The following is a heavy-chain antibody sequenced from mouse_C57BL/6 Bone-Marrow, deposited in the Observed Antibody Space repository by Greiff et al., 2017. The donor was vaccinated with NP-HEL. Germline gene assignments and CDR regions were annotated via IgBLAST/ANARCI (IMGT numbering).Heavy chain of an antibody. V-gene: IGHV2-2*01. CDR3: ARNPGFPYWYFDV. J-gene: IGHJ1*03. Sequence: VQGVESGPGLVQPSQSLSITCTVSGFSLTSYGVHWVRQSPGKGLEWLGVIWSGGSTDYNAAFISRLSISKDNSKSQVFFKMNSLQADDTAIYYCARNPGFPYWYFDVWGTGTTVTVSS. CDR2: IWSGGST. CDR1: GFSLTSYG.